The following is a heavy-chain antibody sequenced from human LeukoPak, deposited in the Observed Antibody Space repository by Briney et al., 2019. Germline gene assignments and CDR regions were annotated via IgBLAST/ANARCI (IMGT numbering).Heavy chain of an antibody. CDR1: GGSMSSHC. CDR2: MKSYGRT. CDR3: AGEPIMIFGVGLGYYDL. J-gene: IGHJ2*01. Sequence: SETLSLTCTVSGGSMSSHCWSWIRQAPGKGLDWLGHMKSYGRTNYKSPLQSRVTMSPDTSRNQFSLKITSVTAADTAVYLCAGEPIMIFGVGLGYYDLWGRGTLVTVSS. V-gene: IGHV4-59*11. D-gene: IGHD3/OR15-3a*01.